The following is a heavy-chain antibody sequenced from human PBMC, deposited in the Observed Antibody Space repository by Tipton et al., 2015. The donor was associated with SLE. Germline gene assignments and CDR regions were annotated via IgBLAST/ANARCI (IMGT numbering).Heavy chain of an antibody. J-gene: IGHJ4*02. D-gene: IGHD3-3*01. CDR3: ASGTLEWSHEPDY. CDR1: GGSISSGSYY. V-gene: IGHV4-61*09. CDR2: ISDGGGT. Sequence: LRLSCTVSGGSISSGSYYWSWIRQPAGKGLEWIGYISDGGGTNYNPSLKSRVTTSVDPAKNQFSLKLTSVTAADTAVYYCASGTLEWSHEPDYWGQGTLVTVSS.